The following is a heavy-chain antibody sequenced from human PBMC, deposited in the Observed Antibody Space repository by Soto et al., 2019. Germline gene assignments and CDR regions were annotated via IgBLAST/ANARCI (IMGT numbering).Heavy chain of an antibody. CDR3: ARDHGYCTNGVCPI. D-gene: IGHD2-8*01. CDR1: GFTVSSNY. Sequence: GGSLRLSCAASGFTVSSNYMSWVRQAPGKGLEWVSVIYSGGSTYYADSVKGRFTISRDNSKNTLYLQMNSLRAEDTAVYYCARDHGYCTNGVCPIWGQGTMVTVSS. J-gene: IGHJ3*02. V-gene: IGHV3-66*01. CDR2: IYSGGST.